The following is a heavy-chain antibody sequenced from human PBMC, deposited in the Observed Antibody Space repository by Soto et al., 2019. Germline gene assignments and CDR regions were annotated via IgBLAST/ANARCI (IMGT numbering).Heavy chain of an antibody. D-gene: IGHD6-6*01. V-gene: IGHV2-5*01. CDR2: VYWNDDK. Sequence: QITLKESGPTLLKPTQTLTLTCSFSGFSLTTSEVGVGWIRQPPGKALEWLALVYWNDDKHYRPSLKSRLTITTDTSKNQVVLIMTNMDPLDTGTYYCAHQGDYSSSLTRDFDYWGQGTLVTVSS. CDR3: AHQGDYSSSLTRDFDY. CDR1: GFSLTTSEVG. J-gene: IGHJ4*02.